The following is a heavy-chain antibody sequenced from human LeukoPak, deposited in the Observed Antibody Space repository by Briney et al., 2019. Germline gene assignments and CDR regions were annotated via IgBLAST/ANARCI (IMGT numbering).Heavy chain of an antibody. CDR3: ARGFYSSGYYFGTFDI. CDR1: GGSISNYY. V-gene: IGHV4-4*07. D-gene: IGHD3-22*01. CDR2: IYTSGST. J-gene: IGHJ3*02. Sequence: SETLSLTCTVSGGSISNYYWSWIRQPAGKGLEWIGRIYTSGSTNYNPSLKSRVTISVDTSKNQFSLKLSSVTAADTAVYYCARGFYSSGYYFGTFDIWGQGTMVTVSS.